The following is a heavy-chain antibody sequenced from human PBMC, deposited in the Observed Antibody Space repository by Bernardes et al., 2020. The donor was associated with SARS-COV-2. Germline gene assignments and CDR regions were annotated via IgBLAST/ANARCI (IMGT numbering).Heavy chain of an antibody. CDR1: GTSLNNYY. V-gene: IGHV4-59*01. CDR2: IYYSGST. Sequence: SETLSLTCAVYGTSLNNYYWNWVRQSPGKGLEWIGYIYYSGSTNYNPSLKSRVTISVDTSKNQFSLKLSSVTAADTAVYYCARDRHSSSWYEKHHLGAFDIWGQGTMVTVSS. J-gene: IGHJ3*02. D-gene: IGHD6-13*01. CDR3: ARDRHSSSWYEKHHLGAFDI.